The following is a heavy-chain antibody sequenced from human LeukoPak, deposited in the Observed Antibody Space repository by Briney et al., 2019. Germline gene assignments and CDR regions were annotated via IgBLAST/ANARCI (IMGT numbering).Heavy chain of an antibody. V-gene: IGHV1-18*01. D-gene: IGHD3-22*01. CDR3: ARENGSSGYYPGY. CDR2: ISAYNGNT. J-gene: IGHJ4*02. Sequence: GASVKVSCKASGYTFTSYGISWVRQAPGQGLEWMGWISAYNGNTNYAQKFQGRVTMTRDASISTAYMELSRLRSDDTAVYYCARENGSSGYYPGYWGQGTLVTVSS. CDR1: GYTFTSYG.